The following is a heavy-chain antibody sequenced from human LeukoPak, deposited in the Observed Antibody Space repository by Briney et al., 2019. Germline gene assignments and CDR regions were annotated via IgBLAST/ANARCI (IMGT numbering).Heavy chain of an antibody. CDR2: IYYSGTT. J-gene: IGHJ4*02. V-gene: IGHV4-61*05. CDR1: GGSISSSSYY. CDR3: ARQTAKNVDTARFDS. Sequence: PSQTLSLTCTVSGGSISSSSYYWGWIRQPPGKGLEWIGYIYYSGTTNYSPSLNSRVNISLDTAKNQSSLRLSSVTAADTAVYYCARQTAKNVDTARFDSWGQGTLVTVSS. D-gene: IGHD5-18*01.